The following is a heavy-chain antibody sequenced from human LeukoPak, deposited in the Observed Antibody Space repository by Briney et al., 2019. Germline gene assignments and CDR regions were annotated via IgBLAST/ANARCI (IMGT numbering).Heavy chain of an antibody. V-gene: IGHV3-23*01. CDR2: TTSDGSSS. CDR1: GFTFRTFD. CDR3: ARSTVRWAFDI. D-gene: IGHD4-4*01. J-gene: IGHJ3*02. Sequence: GGSLRLSCAASGFTFRTFDMSWVRHAPGKGLEWVSSTTSDGSSSTHADSVKGRFTISRDNSQNTLYLQMNNLRAEDTALYSCARSTVRWAFDIWGQGTMVTVSS.